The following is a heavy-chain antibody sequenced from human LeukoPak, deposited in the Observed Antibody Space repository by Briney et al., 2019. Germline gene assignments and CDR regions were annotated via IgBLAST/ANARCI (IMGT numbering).Heavy chain of an antibody. V-gene: IGHV4-61*02. J-gene: IGHJ4*02. D-gene: IGHD3-10*01. CDR3: ARDSSIDYGSGFVYDY. CDR1: GASISDNFY. Sequence: SETLSLTCTVSGASISDNFYWSWIRQSAGKGLEWIGRIYASGITTYSSSLKSRLTISVDTSKNQFSLRLTSVTAADTAVYYCARDSSIDYGSGFVYDYWGQGTLVTVSS. CDR2: IYASGIT.